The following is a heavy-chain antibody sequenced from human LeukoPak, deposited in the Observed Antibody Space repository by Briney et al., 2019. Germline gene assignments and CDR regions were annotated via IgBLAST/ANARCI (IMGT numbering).Heavy chain of an antibody. V-gene: IGHV1-18*01. CDR3: AREGSEDYYFDY. Sequence: ASVKVSCKASGYTFTSYGISWVRQAPGQGLEWVGWISAYNGNTNYAQKLQGRVTMTTDTSTSTAYMELRRLRADDTAVYYCAREGSEDYYFDYWGQGTLVTVSS. CDR1: GYTFTSYG. D-gene: IGHD2-15*01. CDR2: ISAYNGNT. J-gene: IGHJ4*02.